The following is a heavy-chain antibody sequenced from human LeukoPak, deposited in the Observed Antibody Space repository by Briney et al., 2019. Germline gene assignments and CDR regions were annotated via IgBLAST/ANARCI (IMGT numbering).Heavy chain of an antibody. CDR2: ISAYNGNT. D-gene: IGHD4-17*01. J-gene: IGHJ4*02. CDR3: ARGSAVYGDYKTYYFDY. Sequence: ASVKVSCKASGYTFTSYGMSWVRQAPGQGLEWMGWISAYNGNTNYAQKLQGRVSMTTDTSTSKAYMELRSLRSDDTAVYYCARGSAVYGDYKTYYFDYWGQGTLVTVSS. CDR1: GYTFTSYG. V-gene: IGHV1-18*01.